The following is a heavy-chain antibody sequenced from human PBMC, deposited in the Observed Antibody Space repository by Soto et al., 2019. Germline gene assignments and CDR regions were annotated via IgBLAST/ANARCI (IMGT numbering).Heavy chain of an antibody. CDR1: GFTFSSYW. Sequence: EVQLVESGGGLVQPGGSLRLSCAASGFTFSSYWMHWVRQAPGKGLVWVSRINSDGSSTSYADSVKGRFTISRDNAKNTLYLPMNSLRDEDTAVYYCARRRGSSGWKTNFDYWGQGTLVTVSS. CDR3: ARRRGSSGWKTNFDY. CDR2: INSDGSST. D-gene: IGHD6-19*01. V-gene: IGHV3-74*01. J-gene: IGHJ4*02.